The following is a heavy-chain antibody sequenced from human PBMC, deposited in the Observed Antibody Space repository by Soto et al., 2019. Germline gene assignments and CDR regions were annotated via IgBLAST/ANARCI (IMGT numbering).Heavy chain of an antibody. CDR1: GFTFSSYA. D-gene: IGHD2-15*01. Sequence: GSLRLSCAASGFTFSSYAMSWVRQAPGKGLEWVSAISGSGGSTYYADSVKGRFTISRDNSKNTLYLQMNSLRAEDTAVYYCAKVLKRYCSGGSCCSQNYFDYWGQGTLVTVSS. CDR3: AKVLKRYCSGGSCCSQNYFDY. CDR2: ISGSGGST. V-gene: IGHV3-23*01. J-gene: IGHJ4*02.